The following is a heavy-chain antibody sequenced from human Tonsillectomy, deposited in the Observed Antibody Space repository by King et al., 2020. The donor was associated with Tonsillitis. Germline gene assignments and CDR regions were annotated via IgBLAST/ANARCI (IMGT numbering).Heavy chain of an antibody. V-gene: IGHV3-30-3*01. CDR2: ISYDGNNK. CDR1: GFTFSSYA. Sequence: VQLVESGGGVVQPGRSLRLSCAASGFTFSSYAMHWVRQAPGKGLEWVAVISYDGNNKYYADSVKGRFTISRDNSKNTLYLQMNSLRAEDTAVYYCAEDPRFHYWGQGTLVTVSS. CDR3: AEDPRFHY. J-gene: IGHJ4*02.